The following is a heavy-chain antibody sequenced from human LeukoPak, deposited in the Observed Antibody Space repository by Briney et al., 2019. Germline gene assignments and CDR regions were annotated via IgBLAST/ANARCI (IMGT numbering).Heavy chain of an antibody. Sequence: PGRSLRLSCAASGFTFSNYGMHWVRPAPGKGLEWVAVISSDGGNKFYADSVKGRFTISRDNSKNTLYLQMNSLRAEETAVYFCTKALDAAARSFDYWGQGTLVTVSS. V-gene: IGHV3-30*18. D-gene: IGHD6-13*01. J-gene: IGHJ4*02. CDR1: GFTFSNYG. CDR2: ISSDGGNK. CDR3: TKALDAAARSFDY.